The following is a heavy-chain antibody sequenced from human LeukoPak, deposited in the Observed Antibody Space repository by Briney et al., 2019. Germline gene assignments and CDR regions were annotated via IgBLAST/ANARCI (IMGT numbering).Heavy chain of an antibody. V-gene: IGHV4-59*01. J-gene: IGHJ5*02. D-gene: IGHD2-2*01. Sequence: GSLRLTCAASGFTFDDYAMNWVRQAPGKGLEWIGYIYYSGSTNYNPSLKSRVAISVGTSKNQFSLKLSSVTAADTAVYYCARVEEYCSSTSCSNWFDPWGQGTLVTVSS. CDR3: ARVEEYCSSTSCSNWFDP. CDR1: GFTFDDYA. CDR2: IYYSGST.